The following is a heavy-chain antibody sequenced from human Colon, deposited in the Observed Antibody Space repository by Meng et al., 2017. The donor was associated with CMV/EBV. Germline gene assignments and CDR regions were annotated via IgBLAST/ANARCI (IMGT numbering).Heavy chain of an antibody. J-gene: IGHJ5*02. CDR3: ARDGGWELPFSIDP. CDR2: INAGNGNT. V-gene: IGHV1-3*01. CDR1: GYTCTYYA. D-gene: IGHD1-26*01. Sequence: KPSGYTCTYYAIHWVRQAPGQGLEWMGRINAGNGNTDYSPTFQDRLTFSRDTSADTAYMELRSLTSEDTAVYYCARDGGWELPFSIDPWGQGTLVTVSS.